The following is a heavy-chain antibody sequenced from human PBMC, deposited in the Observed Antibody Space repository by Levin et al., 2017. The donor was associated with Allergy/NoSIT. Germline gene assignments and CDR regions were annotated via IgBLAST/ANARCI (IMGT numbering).Heavy chain of an antibody. J-gene: IGHJ4*02. CDR1: GFTFSSYS. CDR3: TMTIFGVVTGGY. CDR2: IDSSSPTI. Sequence: GGSLRLSCAASGFTFSSYSMNWVRQAPGRGLEWLSYIDSSSPTIYYADSVKGRFTISRDNAKNSLYLQMNSLRAEDTAVYYCTMTIFGVVTGGYWGQGTLVTVSS. V-gene: IGHV3-48*01. D-gene: IGHD3-3*01.